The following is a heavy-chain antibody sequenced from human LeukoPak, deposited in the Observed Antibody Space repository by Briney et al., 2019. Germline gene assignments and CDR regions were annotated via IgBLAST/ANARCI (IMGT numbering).Heavy chain of an antibody. V-gene: IGHV4-34*01. CDR1: GGSFSGYY. Sequence: PSETLSLTCAVYGGSFSGYYWSWIRQPPGKGLEWIGEINHSGSTNYNPSLKSRVTISVDTSKNQFSLKLSSVTAADTAVYYCARVLTPPILSRTNLNWFDPWGQGTLVTVSS. CDR2: INHSGST. J-gene: IGHJ5*02. D-gene: IGHD3-16*01. CDR3: ARVLTPPILSRTNLNWFDP.